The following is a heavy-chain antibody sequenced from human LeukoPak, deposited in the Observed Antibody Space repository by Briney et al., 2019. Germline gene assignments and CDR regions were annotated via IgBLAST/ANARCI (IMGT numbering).Heavy chain of an antibody. J-gene: IGHJ5*02. D-gene: IGHD5-18*01. V-gene: IGHV4-59*01. CDR2: ISNGNT. CDR1: GGSISTYY. Sequence: SETLSLTCSVAGGSISTYYWNWIRQTPGKGLEWIGHISNGNTDYNPSLKRRVTISVDTSKNQFSLKLTSVTAADTAVYYCARDKAHSYGRYFDPWGQGALVIVSS. CDR3: ARDKAHSYGRYFDP.